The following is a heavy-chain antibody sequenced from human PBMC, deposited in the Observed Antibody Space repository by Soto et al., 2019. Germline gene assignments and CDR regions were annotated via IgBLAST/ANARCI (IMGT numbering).Heavy chain of an antibody. D-gene: IGHD3-3*01. V-gene: IGHV4-34*01. J-gene: IGHJ6*02. CDR1: GGSFSGYY. Sequence: SETLSLTCAVYGGSFSGYYWSWIRQPPGKGLEWIGEINHSGGTNYNPSLKSRVTISVDTSKNQFSLKLSSVTAADTAVYYCARGLRGDFWSGYYFYYYYGMDVWGQGTTVTVSS. CDR2: INHSGGT. CDR3: ARGLRGDFWSGYYFYYYYGMDV.